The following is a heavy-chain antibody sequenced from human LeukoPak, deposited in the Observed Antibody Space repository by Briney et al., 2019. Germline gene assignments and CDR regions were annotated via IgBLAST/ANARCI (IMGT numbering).Heavy chain of an antibody. CDR1: GFTFSSYW. CDR2: IKQDGSEK. Sequence: GGSLRLSCAASGFTFSSYWMSWVRQAPGKGLEWVANIKQDGSEKYYVDSVKGRFTISRDNAKNSLYLQMNSLRAEDTAVYYCARDRRVVVVAADTNWFDPWGQGTLVTVSS. V-gene: IGHV3-7*01. D-gene: IGHD2-15*01. J-gene: IGHJ5*02. CDR3: ARDRRVVVVAADTNWFDP.